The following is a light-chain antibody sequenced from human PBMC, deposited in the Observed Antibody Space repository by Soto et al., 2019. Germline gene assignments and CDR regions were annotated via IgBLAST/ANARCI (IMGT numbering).Light chain of an antibody. J-gene: IGKJ1*01. CDR1: QSISPY. CDR3: QQYDNWPRP. V-gene: IGKV1-39*01. Sequence: DIQMTQSPSSLSSSVGDRVTITCRASQSISPYLNWYQQKPGKAPNLLIYSASILESGVPSRFSGSGSGTKFTLTISSLQSEDFAVYYCQQYDNWPRPFGQGTKVDIK. CDR2: SAS.